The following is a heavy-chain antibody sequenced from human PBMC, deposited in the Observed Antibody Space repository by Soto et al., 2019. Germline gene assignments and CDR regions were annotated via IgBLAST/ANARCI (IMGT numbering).Heavy chain of an antibody. Sequence: ASVMVSCNASGFSFTGYYIHWLRQAPGQGLEWMGWINAHSGGTEYAQKFQGRVTLTRDTSTATAYLTLTSLTSDDTALYYCAQDLTRQLVYWLDPCGQGTQV. CDR2: INAHSGGT. CDR1: GFSFTGYY. D-gene: IGHD6-13*01. CDR3: AQDLTRQLVYWLDP. V-gene: IGHV1-2*02. J-gene: IGHJ5*02.